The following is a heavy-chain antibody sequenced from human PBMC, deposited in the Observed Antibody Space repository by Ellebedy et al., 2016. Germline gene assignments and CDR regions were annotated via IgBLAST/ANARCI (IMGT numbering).Heavy chain of an antibody. CDR3: ARGLRKNSGYATGDWYAGGY. CDR1: GYTFTSYY. J-gene: IGHJ4*02. V-gene: IGHV1-46*01. CDR2: INPSGGST. D-gene: IGHD5-12*01. Sequence: ASVKVSCKASGYTFTSYYMHWVRQAPGQGLEWMGIINPSGGSTSYAQKFQGRVTMTRNTSISTAYMELSSLRSEDTAVYYCARGLRKNSGYATGDWYAGGYWGQGTLVTVSS.